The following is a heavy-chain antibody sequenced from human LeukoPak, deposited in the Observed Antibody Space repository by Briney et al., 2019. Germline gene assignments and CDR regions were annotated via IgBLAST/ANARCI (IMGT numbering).Heavy chain of an antibody. CDR1: GGSISSYY. Sequence: SETLSLTCTVSGGSISSYYWSWIRQPPGKGLEWIGYIYYSGSTNYNPSLKSRVTISVDTSKNQFSLKLSSVTAADTAVYYCARGSTLWFGELLDAFDIRGQGTVVTVYS. D-gene: IGHD3-10*01. CDR3: ARGSTLWFGELLDAFDI. CDR2: IYYSGST. J-gene: IGHJ3*02. V-gene: IGHV4-59*01.